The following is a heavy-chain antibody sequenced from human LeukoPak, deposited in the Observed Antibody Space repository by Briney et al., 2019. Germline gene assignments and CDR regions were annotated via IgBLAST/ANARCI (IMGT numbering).Heavy chain of an antibody. CDR2: VKGDGSFT. CDR3: VRDGDDFNFDY. V-gene: IGHV3-74*01. J-gene: IGHJ4*02. Sequence: GGSLRLSCAASGFTFSSYWMHWVRQAPGKGLVWVSRVKGDGSFTNYADSVYGRFTIPRDNAKNTLYLHMHSLRAEDTAVYYCVRDGDDFNFDYWGQGNLVTVSS. D-gene: IGHD5-24*01. CDR1: GFTFSSYW.